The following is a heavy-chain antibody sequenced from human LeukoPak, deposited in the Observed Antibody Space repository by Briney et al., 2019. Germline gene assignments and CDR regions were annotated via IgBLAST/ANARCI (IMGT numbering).Heavy chain of an antibody. Sequence: GGSLRLSCAASGFTFSTYAMTWLRQAPGKGLEWVSALNYNGGNTYYADSVKGRFTISRDNSKNTLYLQMNSLRAEDTAVYYCARDASRIAVAGCLEYWGQGTLVTVSS. CDR1: GFTFSTYA. V-gene: IGHV3-23*01. D-gene: IGHD6-19*01. J-gene: IGHJ4*02. CDR2: LNYNGGNT. CDR3: ARDASRIAVAGCLEY.